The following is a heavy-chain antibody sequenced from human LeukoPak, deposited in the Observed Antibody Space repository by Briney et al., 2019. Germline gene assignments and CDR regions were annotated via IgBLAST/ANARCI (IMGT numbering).Heavy chain of an antibody. Sequence: PGGSLRLSCAASGLTFSNYAMSWVRRAPGKGLECVSVISGRGDSSYYADSVKGRFTISRDNFKNTVFLQMNSLRGEDTAVYYCARDWELRLWGQGTLVTVSS. CDR1: GLTFSNYA. J-gene: IGHJ1*01. CDR2: ISGRGDSS. V-gene: IGHV3-23*01. D-gene: IGHD1-26*01. CDR3: ARDWELRL.